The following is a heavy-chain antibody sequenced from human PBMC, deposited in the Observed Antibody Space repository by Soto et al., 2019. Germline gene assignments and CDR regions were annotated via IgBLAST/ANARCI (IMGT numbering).Heavy chain of an antibody. D-gene: IGHD2-2*01. V-gene: IGHV3-48*02. CDR1: GFTFSSYS. CDR3: ARGAVVPAAISYGMDV. CDR2: ISSSSSTI. Sequence: GGSLRLSCAASGFTFSSYSMNWVRQAPGKGLEWVSYISSSSSTIYYADSVKGRFTISRDNAKNSLYLQMNSLRDEDTAVYYCARGAVVPAAISYGMDVWGQGTTVTVSS. J-gene: IGHJ6*02.